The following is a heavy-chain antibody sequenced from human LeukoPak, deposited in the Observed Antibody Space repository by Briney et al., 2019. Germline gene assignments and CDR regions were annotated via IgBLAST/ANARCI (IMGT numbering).Heavy chain of an antibody. CDR3: VRVADWLFQIDY. D-gene: IGHD3-9*01. J-gene: IGHJ4*02. CDR1: GGSISSSDYY. Sequence: SETLSLTCTVSGGSISSSDYYWGWIRQPPGKGLEWIGSIYYSGSTFYNPSLKSRVTISVDKSKDQFSLKVNSVTVADTAMFYCVRVADWLFQIDYWGQGTLVTVSS. V-gene: IGHV4-39*01. CDR2: IYYSGST.